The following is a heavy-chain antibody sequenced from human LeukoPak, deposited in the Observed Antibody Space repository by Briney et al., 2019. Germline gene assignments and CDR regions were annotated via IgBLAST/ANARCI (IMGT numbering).Heavy chain of an antibody. CDR3: ARGGLVASYFDY. CDR2: IYYSGST. Sequence: SETLSLTCTVSGGSISSYYWSWIRQPPGKGLEWIGYIYYSGSTYYNPSLKSRVTISVDTSKNQFSLKLSSVTAADTAVYYCARGGLVASYFDYWGQGTLVTVSS. CDR1: GGSISSYY. V-gene: IGHV4-30-4*08. J-gene: IGHJ4*02. D-gene: IGHD5-12*01.